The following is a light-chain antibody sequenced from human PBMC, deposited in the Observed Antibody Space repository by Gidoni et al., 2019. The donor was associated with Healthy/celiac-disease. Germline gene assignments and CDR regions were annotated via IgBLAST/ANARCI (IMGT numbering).Light chain of an antibody. CDR2: DAS. Sequence: DIQMTLSPSSLSASVGDRVTITCRASQSISSWLAWYQQKPGKAPKLLSYDASSLESGVPSRFSGSGSGTEFTLTISSLQPDDFATYYCQQYNSYSRTFGQGTKVEIK. V-gene: IGKV1-5*01. J-gene: IGKJ1*01. CDR1: QSISSW. CDR3: QQYNSYSRT.